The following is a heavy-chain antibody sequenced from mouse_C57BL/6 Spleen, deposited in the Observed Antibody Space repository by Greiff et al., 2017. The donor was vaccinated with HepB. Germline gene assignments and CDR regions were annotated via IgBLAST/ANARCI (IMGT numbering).Heavy chain of an antibody. CDR3: ARSYPYAMDY. Sequence: VQLKESGPGLVKPSQSLSLTCSVTGYSITSGYYWNWIRQLPGNQLEWMGYISYDGSNNYNPTLKNRISITRDTSKNQFLLRLKSVTTEDAATCYCARSYPYAMDYWGQGTSVTVSS. J-gene: IGHJ4*01. CDR1: GYSITSGYY. V-gene: IGHV3-6*01. CDR2: ISYDGSN. D-gene: IGHD2-10*01.